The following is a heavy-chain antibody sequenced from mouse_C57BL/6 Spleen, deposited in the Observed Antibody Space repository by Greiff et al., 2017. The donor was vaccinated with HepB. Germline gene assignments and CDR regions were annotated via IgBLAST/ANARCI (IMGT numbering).Heavy chain of an antibody. Sequence: EVQLQQSGAELVRPGASVKLSCTASGFNIKDDYMHWVKQRPEQGLEWIGWIDPENGDTEYASKFQGKATITADTSSNTAYLQLSSLTSEDTAVYYCTFRQLRLVGFAYWGQGTLVTVSA. D-gene: IGHD3-2*02. J-gene: IGHJ3*01. V-gene: IGHV14-4*01. CDR2: IDPENGDT. CDR3: TFRQLRLVGFAY. CDR1: GFNIKDDY.